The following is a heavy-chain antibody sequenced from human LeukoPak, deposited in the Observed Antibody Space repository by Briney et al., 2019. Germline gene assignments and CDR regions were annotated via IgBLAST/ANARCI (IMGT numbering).Heavy chain of an antibody. Sequence: GASVKVSCKASGYTFTSYGISWVRQAPGQGLEWMGWIITYNGNTNYAQKLQGRVTMTTDTSTSTAYMELRSLRLDDTAVYYCARARSIAAEFDPWGQGTLVTVSS. CDR1: GYTFTSYG. J-gene: IGHJ5*02. CDR3: ARARSIAAEFDP. CDR2: IITYNGNT. D-gene: IGHD6-6*01. V-gene: IGHV1-18*01.